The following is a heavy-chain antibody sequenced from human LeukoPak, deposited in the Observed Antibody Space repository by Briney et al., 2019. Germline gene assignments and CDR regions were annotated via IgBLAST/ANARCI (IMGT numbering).Heavy chain of an antibody. Sequence: GGSLRLSCAASGFTLSGYWMHWVRQAPGEGLVWVSRMNSDGTVTTYADSVRGRFTIPRDNARNTLYLQMSSLRAEDTAVYYCARYVVASACFDSWGQGTPVTVSS. D-gene: IGHD2-21*01. V-gene: IGHV3-74*01. CDR2: MNSDGTVT. CDR3: ARYVVASACFDS. CDR1: GFTLSGYW. J-gene: IGHJ4*02.